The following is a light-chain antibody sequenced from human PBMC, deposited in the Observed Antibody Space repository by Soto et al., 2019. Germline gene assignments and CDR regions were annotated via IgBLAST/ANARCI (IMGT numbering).Light chain of an antibody. CDR2: TES. CDR1: QNINIY. Sequence: DIQMTQSPSSLSASVGDSVTITCRASQNINIYLSWSQQKPGKAPKLLIYTESNLQSGVPSRFSGSGSGTDFTLTISSLQPEDFATYYCQQTYTTPVTFGQGTKVEVK. J-gene: IGKJ1*01. V-gene: IGKV1-39*01. CDR3: QQTYTTPVT.